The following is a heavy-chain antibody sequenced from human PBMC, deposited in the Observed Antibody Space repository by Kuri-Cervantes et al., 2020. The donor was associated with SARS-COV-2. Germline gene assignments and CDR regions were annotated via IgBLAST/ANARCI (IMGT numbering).Heavy chain of an antibody. CDR3: ARQRGGFLEWLLYYDY. D-gene: IGHD3-3*01. CDR1: GGSISSSSYY. CDR2: IYYSGST. V-gene: IGHV4-39*01. J-gene: IGHJ4*02. Sequence: SETLSLTCTVSGGSISSSSYYWGWIRQPPGKGLEWIGSIYYSGSTYYNPSLKSRVTISVDTSKNQFSLKLSSVTAADTAVYYCARQRGGFLEWLLYYDYWGQGTLVTVSS.